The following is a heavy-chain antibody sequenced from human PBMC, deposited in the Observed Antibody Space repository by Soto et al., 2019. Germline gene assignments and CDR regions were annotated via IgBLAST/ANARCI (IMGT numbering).Heavy chain of an antibody. J-gene: IGHJ4*02. CDR1: GGSITSGTYF. D-gene: IGHD5-18*01. V-gene: IGHV4-39*01. CDR2: MYSNGDT. Sequence: SETLSLTCTVSGGSITSGTYFWGWIRQAPGKGLEWIGSMYSNGDTYYKPSLKSRVTISVDTSKIQCSLKVTSVTAADTAVYYCARQMDGKSFGSGFDEWGQGNPVTISS. CDR3: ARQMDGKSFGSGFDE.